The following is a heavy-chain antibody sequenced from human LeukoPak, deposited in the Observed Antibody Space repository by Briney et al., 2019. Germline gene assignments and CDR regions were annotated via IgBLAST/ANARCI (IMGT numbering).Heavy chain of an antibody. CDR3: ARALSGSRTWTDAFDI. V-gene: IGHV1-2*02. J-gene: IGHJ3*02. Sequence: ASVKVSCKASGYIFTDYYMHWVRQAPGQGLEWMGWINPNSGDTNYSQKFQGRVTMTRDTSISTAYMELSRLRSDDTAVYYCARALSGSRTWTDAFDIWGQGTMVTVSS. CDR2: INPNSGDT. CDR1: GYIFTDYY. D-gene: IGHD1-26*01.